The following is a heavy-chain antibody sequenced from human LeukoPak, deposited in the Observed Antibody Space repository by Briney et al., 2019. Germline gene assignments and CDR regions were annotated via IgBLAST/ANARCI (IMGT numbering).Heavy chain of an antibody. CDR3: ARVSSIAAAAGAFDI. CDR2: ISSSGSTI. CDR1: GFTFSDYY. D-gene: IGHD6-13*01. V-gene: IGHV3-11*01. J-gene: IGHJ3*02. Sequence: GGSLRLSCAASGFTFSDYYMSWIRQAPGKGLEWVSYISSSGSTIYYADSVKGRFTISRDNAKNSLYLQMNSLRAEDTAVYYRARVSSIAAAAGAFDIWGQGTMVTVSS.